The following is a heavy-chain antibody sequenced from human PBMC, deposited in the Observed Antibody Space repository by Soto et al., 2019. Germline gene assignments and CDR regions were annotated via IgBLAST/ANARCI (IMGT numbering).Heavy chain of an antibody. V-gene: IGHV3-30*18. J-gene: IGHJ4*02. D-gene: IGHD3-10*02. CDR3: AKMFSPYVG. Sequence: QVQLVESGGGVVQPGRSLRLSCAASGFTFSSYGMHWVRQAPGKGLEWVAVISYDGSNKYYADSVKGRFTISRDNSKNTLYLQMNSLRVEDTAVYYCAKMFSPYVGWGQGTLVTVSS. CDR1: GFTFSSYG. CDR2: ISYDGSNK.